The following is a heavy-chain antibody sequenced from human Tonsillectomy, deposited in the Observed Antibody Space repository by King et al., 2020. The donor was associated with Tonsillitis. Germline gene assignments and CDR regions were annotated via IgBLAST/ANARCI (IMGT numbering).Heavy chain of an antibody. CDR2: INPNSGGT. D-gene: IGHD3-22*01. V-gene: IGHV1-2*02. CDR3: ARGKGTYYYDSSAYYAGDY. Sequence: QLVQSGAEVKKPGASVKVSCKASGYTFIGYYLHWVRQAPGQGLEWVGWINPNSGGTNAAQKFQGRVTMTRDTSISPAYMELSRLRSDDTAVFYCARGKGTYYYDSSAYYAGDYWGQGTLVTVSS. J-gene: IGHJ4*02. CDR1: GYTFIGYY.